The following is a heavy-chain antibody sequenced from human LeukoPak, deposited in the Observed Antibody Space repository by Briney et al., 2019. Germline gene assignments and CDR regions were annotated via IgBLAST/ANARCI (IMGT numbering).Heavy chain of an antibody. V-gene: IGHV3-23*01. J-gene: IGHJ5*02. D-gene: IGHD6-25*01. CDR2: ISHDGMNA. CDR3: AKDGAQYSSGPECDP. CDR1: GLHFSGTA. Sequence: GGSLRLSCAAAGLHFSGTAMSWVRQAPGKGLEWVSAISHDGMNAYYADSVKGRFTISRDNSKKTVSLEMSSLTAADTGVYYCAKDGAQYSSGPECDPRGQGALVTVSP.